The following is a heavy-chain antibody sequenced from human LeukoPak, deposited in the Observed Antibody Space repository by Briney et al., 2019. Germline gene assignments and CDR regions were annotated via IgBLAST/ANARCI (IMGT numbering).Heavy chain of an antibody. CDR3: ARDGGHYGDSDS. CDR1: GYTFTNYH. CDR2: INPRGGST. V-gene: IGHV1-46*01. D-gene: IGHD4-17*01. Sequence: ASVKVSCKASGYTFTNYHMHWVRQAPGQGLEWMGIINPRGGSTTYAQEIQGRVTMTSDTSTGTFYMQLSSLTSEDTAVYYCARDGGHYGDSDSWGQGTQVTVSA. J-gene: IGHJ4*02.